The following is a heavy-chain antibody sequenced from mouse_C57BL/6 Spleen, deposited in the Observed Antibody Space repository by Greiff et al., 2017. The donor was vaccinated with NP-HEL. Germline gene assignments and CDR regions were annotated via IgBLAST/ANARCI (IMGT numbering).Heavy chain of an antibody. J-gene: IGHJ1*03. CDR2: ISYDGSN. D-gene: IGHD1-2*01. CDR1: GYSITSGYY. V-gene: IGHV3-6*01. CDR3: ARNLIRTGWYFDV. Sequence: DVQLQESGPGLVKPSQSLSLTCSVTGYSITSGYYWNWIRQFPGNKLEWMGYISYDGSNNYNPSLKNRISITRDTSKNQFFLKLNSVTTEDTATYYCARNLIRTGWYFDVWGTGTTVTVSS.